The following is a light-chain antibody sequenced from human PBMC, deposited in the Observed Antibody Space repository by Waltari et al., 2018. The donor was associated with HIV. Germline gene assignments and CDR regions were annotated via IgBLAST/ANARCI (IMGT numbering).Light chain of an antibody. Sequence: SALPQPASVSGSPGQSFTISCTGPGSDVVVYNFFPCYQRRPGRPPKLLLSDVRHAPAGISSRFSGSKSGNTAALTISWLQAEDEADYYCSSYTDNTTLGVVFGGGTKLTVL. CDR3: SSYTDNTTLGVV. CDR1: GSDVVVYNF. CDR2: DVR. J-gene: IGLJ2*01. V-gene: IGLV2-14*03.